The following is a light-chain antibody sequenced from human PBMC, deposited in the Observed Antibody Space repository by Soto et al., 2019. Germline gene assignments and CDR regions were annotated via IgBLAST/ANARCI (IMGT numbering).Light chain of an antibody. Sequence: QSALTQPASVSGSPGQSITISCTGTSSDVGGYNYVSWYQQHPGKAPNLMIYDVSNRPSGVSNRFSGCKSGNTASLTISGLQAEDEADYYCSSYTSSSTLFGGGTQLTVL. J-gene: IGLJ2*01. V-gene: IGLV2-14*01. CDR1: SSDVGGYNY. CDR2: DVS. CDR3: SSYTSSSTL.